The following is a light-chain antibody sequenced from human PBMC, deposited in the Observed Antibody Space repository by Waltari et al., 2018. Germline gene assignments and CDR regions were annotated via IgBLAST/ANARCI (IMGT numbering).Light chain of an antibody. CDR1: SRDVGGYNY. CDR2: DVS. J-gene: IGLJ2*01. Sequence: QSALTQPASVSGSPGQSIPISCTGTSRDVGGYNYVSWYQQHPGKAPKLMIYDVSNRPSGVSNRFSGSKSGNTASLTISGLQAEDEADYYCSSYTSSPVFGGGTKLTVL. V-gene: IGLV2-14*03. CDR3: SSYTSSPV.